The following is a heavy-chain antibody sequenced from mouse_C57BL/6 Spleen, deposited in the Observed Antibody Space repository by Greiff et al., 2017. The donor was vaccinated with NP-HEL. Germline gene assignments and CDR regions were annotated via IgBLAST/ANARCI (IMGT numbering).Heavy chain of an antibody. D-gene: IGHD2-4*01. J-gene: IGHJ4*01. CDR2: IYPGSGST. V-gene: IGHV1-55*01. CDR1: GYTFTSYW. CDR3: ARSGIYYDSYYAMDY. Sequence: QVHVKQPGAELVKPGASVKMSCKASGYTFTSYWITWVKQRPGQGLEWIGDIYPGSGSTNYNEKFKSKATLTVDTSSSTAYMQLSSLTSEDSAVYYCARSGIYYDSYYAMDYWGQGTSVTVSS.